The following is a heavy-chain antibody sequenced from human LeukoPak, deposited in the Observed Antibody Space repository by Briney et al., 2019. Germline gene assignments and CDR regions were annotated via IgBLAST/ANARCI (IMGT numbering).Heavy chain of an antibody. J-gene: IGHJ4*02. CDR1: GGSISSYY. D-gene: IGHD5-24*01. Sequence: SETLSLTCTVSGGSISSYYWSWIRQPPGKGLEWIGYIYYSGSTIYNPSLKSRVTISVDTSKNQFSLKLSSVTAADTAVYYCARDSRDGYVDYWGQGTLVTVSS. CDR3: ARDSRDGYVDY. CDR2: IYYSGST. V-gene: IGHV4-59*01.